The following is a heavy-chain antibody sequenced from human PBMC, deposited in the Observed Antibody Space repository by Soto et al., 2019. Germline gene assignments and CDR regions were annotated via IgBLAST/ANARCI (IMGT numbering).Heavy chain of an antibody. CDR2: IWYDGSNK. CDR3: ARGYVLRFLEWLPTDV. J-gene: IGHJ6*02. D-gene: IGHD3-3*01. CDR1: GLTFSSYG. Sequence: GGSLRLSCAASGLTFSSYGMHWVRQAPGKGLEWVAVIWYDGSNKYYADSVKGRFTISRDNSNNTLYLQMNSLRAEDTAVYYCARGYVLRFLEWLPTDVWGQGTTVTVSS. V-gene: IGHV3-33*01.